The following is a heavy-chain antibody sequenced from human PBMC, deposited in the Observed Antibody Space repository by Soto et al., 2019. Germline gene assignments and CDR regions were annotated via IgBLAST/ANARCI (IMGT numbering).Heavy chain of an antibody. V-gene: IGHV1-2*02. CDR2: INPNSGGT. CDR3: ARGGYCSSTRCYYWFDA. D-gene: IGHD2-2*01. CDR1: GYTFTGYY. J-gene: IGHJ5*02. Sequence: ASVKVSCKASGYTFTGYYMHWVRQAPGQGLEWMGWINPNSGGTNYAQKFQGRVTMTRDTSISTAYMELSRLRSDDTAVYYCARGGYCSSTRCYYWFDAWGQVTLVTVSA.